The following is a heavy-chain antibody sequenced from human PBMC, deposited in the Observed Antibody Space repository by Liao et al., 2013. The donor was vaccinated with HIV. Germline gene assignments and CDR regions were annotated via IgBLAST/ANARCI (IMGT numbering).Heavy chain of an antibody. CDR1: GGSIRSYY. J-gene: IGHJ4*02. D-gene: IGHD3-10*01. Sequence: QVQLQESGPGLVKPSETLSLTCTVSGGSIRSYYWNWIRQPAGKGLEWIGRIYSSGNTNHSPSLKSRVSMSVDTSKNQFSLNLNSVIAADTAIYYCARGGVFIDYWGQGTLVTVSS. CDR3: ARGGVFIDY. CDR2: IYSSGNT. V-gene: IGHV4-4*07.